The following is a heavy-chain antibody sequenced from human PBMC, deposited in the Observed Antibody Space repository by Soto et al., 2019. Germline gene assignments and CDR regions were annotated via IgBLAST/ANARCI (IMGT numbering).Heavy chain of an antibody. V-gene: IGHV1-8*01. D-gene: IGHD1-26*01. J-gene: IGHJ4*02. CDR1: GYSFTSLD. CDR3: ARGVTAGVDY. Sequence: QVQLVQSGAEVREPGASVKVSCKASGYSFTSLDINWVRQTTGQGLEWMGWMQPSSGRTGYAQKFQGRVIMTRDTSINTPYMELSSLTSDDTAFYYCARGVTAGVDYWGQGTLVTVSS. CDR2: MQPSSGRT.